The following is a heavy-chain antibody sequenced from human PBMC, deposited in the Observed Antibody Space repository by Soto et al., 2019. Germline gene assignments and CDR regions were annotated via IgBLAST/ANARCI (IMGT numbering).Heavy chain of an antibody. CDR1: GFSLTNSRVG. V-gene: IGHV2-26*01. J-gene: IGHJ6*02. CDR2: IFSTDDH. CDR3: AQTSRAFSKYTFGVSHYYYGLEV. D-gene: IGHD5-18*01. Sequence: QVTLTESGPVLVKPTETLTLTCTVSGFSLTNSRVGVSWVRQPPGKALEWLAHIFSTDDHPDRKSLERRFIISMDTSKSQVFLTMTNVDPVDTATYYCAQTSRAFSKYTFGVSHYYYGLEVWGQGTTVTVS.